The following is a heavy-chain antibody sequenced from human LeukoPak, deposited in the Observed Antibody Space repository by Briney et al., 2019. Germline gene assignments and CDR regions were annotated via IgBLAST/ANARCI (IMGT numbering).Heavy chain of an antibody. CDR1: GFTFSSYG. Sequence: PGGSLRPSCAASGFTFSSYGMHWVRQAPGKGLEWVAVIWYDGSNKYYADSVKGRFTISRDNSKNTLYLQMNSLRAEDTAVYYCAMGRSSSWYYYYYMDVWGKGTTVTVSS. CDR2: IWYDGSNK. J-gene: IGHJ6*03. D-gene: IGHD6-13*01. CDR3: AMGRSSSWYYYYYMDV. V-gene: IGHV3-33*01.